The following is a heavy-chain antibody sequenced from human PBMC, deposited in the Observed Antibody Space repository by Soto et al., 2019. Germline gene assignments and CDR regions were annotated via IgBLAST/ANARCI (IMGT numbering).Heavy chain of an antibody. V-gene: IGHV3-74*01. J-gene: IGHJ4*02. CDR2: IESDGSST. D-gene: IGHD2-21*01. CDR3: ARGVAYRIGDYHTLLHA. CDR1: GFTFSSHW. Sequence: GLSLRLSCAASGFTFSSHWMHWVRQAPGKGLVWVSRIESDGSSTNYADSVKGRFTVSRDNAKNTLYLQMNSLRAEDTAVYYCARGVAYRIGDYHTLLHAWSLGTLVTVST.